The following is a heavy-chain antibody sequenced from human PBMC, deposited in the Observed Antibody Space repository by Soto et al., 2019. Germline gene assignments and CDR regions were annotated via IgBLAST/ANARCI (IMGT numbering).Heavy chain of an antibody. CDR3: XXXXXXXXXPPHY. CDR2: INPNSGGT. J-gene: IGHJ4*02. CDR1: GYTFTGYY. Sequence: QVQLVQSGAEVKKPGASVKVSCKASGYTFTGYYMHWXXXXXXXGXEWMGWINPNSGGTNYAQKFQGRVTMTRDTSISTAYMELXXLRXDXXAXXXXXXXXXXXXXPPHYWGQGTLVTVSS. V-gene: IGHV1-2*02.